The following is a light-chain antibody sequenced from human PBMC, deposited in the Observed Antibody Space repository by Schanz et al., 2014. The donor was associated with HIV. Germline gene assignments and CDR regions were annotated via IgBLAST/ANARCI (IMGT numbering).Light chain of an antibody. CDR3: QQANSFPPEVT. Sequence: DLQLTQSPPTLSASVGDRVSITCRTSQTISEWMAWYQQKPGKAPKLLIYKASSLESGVPSRFSGSGSGTDFTLTISSLQPEDFATYYCQQANSFPPEVTFGPGTKVDIK. CDR1: QTISEW. J-gene: IGKJ3*01. V-gene: IGKV1-5*03. CDR2: KAS.